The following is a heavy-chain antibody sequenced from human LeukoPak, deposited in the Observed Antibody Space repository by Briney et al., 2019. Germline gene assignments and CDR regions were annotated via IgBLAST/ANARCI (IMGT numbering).Heavy chain of an antibody. CDR1: GFTFSSYG. J-gene: IGHJ3*02. D-gene: IGHD1-7*01. CDR3: AKDRTRDAFDI. CDR2: IWYDGSNK. Sequence: GGSLRLSCAASGFTFSSYGMHWVRQAPGKGLEGVAVIWYDGSNKYYADSVKGRFTISRDNSKNTLYLQMNSLRAEDTAAYYCAKDRTRDAFDIWGQGTMVTVSS. V-gene: IGHV3-33*06.